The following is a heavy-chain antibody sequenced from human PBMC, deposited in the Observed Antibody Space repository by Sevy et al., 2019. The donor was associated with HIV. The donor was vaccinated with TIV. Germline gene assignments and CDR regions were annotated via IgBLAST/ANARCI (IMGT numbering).Heavy chain of an antibody. Sequence: ASVKVSGKVSGYTLTELSMHWVRQAPGKGLEWMGGFDPEDGETIYAQKFQGRVTMTEDTSTDTACMELSSLRSEYTAAYYCATDRASRYTPTYYYDISGYAGVYFDYWGQGTLVTVSS. J-gene: IGHJ4*02. CDR2: FDPEDGET. D-gene: IGHD3-22*01. CDR1: GYTLTELS. V-gene: IGHV1-24*01. CDR3: ATDRASRYTPTYYYDISGYAGVYFDY.